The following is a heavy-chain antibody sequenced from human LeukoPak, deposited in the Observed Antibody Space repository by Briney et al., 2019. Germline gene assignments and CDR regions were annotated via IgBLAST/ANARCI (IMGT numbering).Heavy chain of an antibody. CDR3: AKDRNDYSNYIDY. J-gene: IGHJ4*02. Sequence: GGSLRLSCAAAGFTFSSYAMSWVRQAPGKGLEWVSTISGSGGSTYYADSVKGRFTISRDNSKNTLFLQMNSLRAEDTAIYYCAKDRNDYSNYIDYWGQGTLVTVSS. CDR2: ISGSGGST. V-gene: IGHV3-23*01. CDR1: GFTFSSYA. D-gene: IGHD4-11*01.